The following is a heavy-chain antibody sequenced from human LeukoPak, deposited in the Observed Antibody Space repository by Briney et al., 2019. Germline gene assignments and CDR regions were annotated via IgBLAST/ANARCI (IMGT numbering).Heavy chain of an antibody. J-gene: IGHJ4*01. V-gene: IGHV4-39*07. CDR3: VRDRVGTTGVPYFDF. CDR2: IYYSGSP. D-gene: IGHD1-26*01. CDR1: GGSINSGSCY. Sequence: PSETLSLTCTVSGGSINSGSCYWGWIRQPPGKGLEWIGSIYYSGSPNYNPSLKSRVTISIDTSKNQFSLKLSSVTAADTAVYYCVRDRVGTTGVPYFDFWGQGTLVTVSS.